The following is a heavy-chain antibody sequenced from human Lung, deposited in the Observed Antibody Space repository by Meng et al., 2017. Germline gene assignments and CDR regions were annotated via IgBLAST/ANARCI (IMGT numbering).Heavy chain of an antibody. D-gene: IGHD1-26*01. Sequence: VQLQGEGPGLVKPSGTLSLTCAVSAGSLTSSTWWSWVRQTTGKGLEWFGEIFHSGSTNYNPPLESRVTISVDKSKNQFSLKVYSVTAADTATYYCARFDISSSGRGDYWGQGILVTVSS. CDR3: ARFDISSSGRGDY. J-gene: IGHJ4*02. CDR1: AGSLTSSTW. CDR2: IFHSGST. V-gene: IGHV4-4*02.